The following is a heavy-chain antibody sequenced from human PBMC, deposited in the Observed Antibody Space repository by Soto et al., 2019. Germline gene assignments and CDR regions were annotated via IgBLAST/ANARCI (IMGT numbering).Heavy chain of an antibody. Sequence: EVQLLESGGGLVQPGGSLRLSCAASGFTFSSYAMSWVRQAPGKGLEWVSAISGSGGSTYYADSVKGRFTISRDNSKNSLYLQMNSLRAEDTALYYCAKDIGAGTTGYYYGMDVWGQGTTVTVSS. CDR1: GFTFSSYA. CDR3: AKDIGAGTTGYYYGMDV. CDR2: ISGSGGST. V-gene: IGHV3-23*01. D-gene: IGHD1-7*01. J-gene: IGHJ6*02.